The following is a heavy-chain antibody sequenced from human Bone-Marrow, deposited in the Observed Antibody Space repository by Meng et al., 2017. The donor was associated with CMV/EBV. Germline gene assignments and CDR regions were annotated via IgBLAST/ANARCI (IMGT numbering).Heavy chain of an antibody. CDR1: GYTLTSYA. D-gene: IGHD3-22*01. CDR2: INAGNGNT. J-gene: IGHJ5*02. Sequence: KASGYTLTSYAIHWVRQAPGQRLEWMGWINAGNGNTKYSQKFQGRVTITRDTSASTAYMELSSLRSEDTAVYYCARDLDYYDSSWFDPWGQGTLVTVSS. V-gene: IGHV1-3*01. CDR3: ARDLDYYDSSWFDP.